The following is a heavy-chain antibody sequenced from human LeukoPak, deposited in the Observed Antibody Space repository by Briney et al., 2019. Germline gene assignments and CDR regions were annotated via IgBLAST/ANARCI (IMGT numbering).Heavy chain of an antibody. V-gene: IGHV3-53*05. CDR2: FYSGGST. CDR1: GFTVSSNY. D-gene: IGHD5-18*01. J-gene: IGHJ6*03. Sequence: GGSLRVSCAASGFTVSSNYMTWVRQAPGKGLEWVSVFYSGGSTYYADSVKGRFSISRDNSKNTLYLQMNSLRSEDTAVYYCARGVDTAMVQGFYYYYMDVWGKGTTVTVSS. CDR3: ARGVDTAMVQGFYYYYMDV.